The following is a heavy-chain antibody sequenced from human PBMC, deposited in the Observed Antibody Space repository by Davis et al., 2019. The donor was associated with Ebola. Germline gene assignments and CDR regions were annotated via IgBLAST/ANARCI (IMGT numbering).Heavy chain of an antibody. Sequence: ASVKVSCKASGGTFSSYAISWVRQAPGRGLQWMGWISAYNGNTRYPQKLQGRVTMTTNTSTTTIYMELRSLTSDDTAVYYCARENLAGSNDYWGQGTLVTVSS. D-gene: IGHD1-14*01. J-gene: IGHJ4*02. CDR3: ARENLAGSNDY. CDR2: ISAYNGNT. CDR1: GGTFSSYA. V-gene: IGHV1-18*01.